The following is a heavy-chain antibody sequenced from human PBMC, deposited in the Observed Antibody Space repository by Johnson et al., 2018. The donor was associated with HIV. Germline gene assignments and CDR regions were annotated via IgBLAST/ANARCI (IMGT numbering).Heavy chain of an antibody. J-gene: IGHJ3*02. CDR1: GFTFSSYD. CDR2: IDTTGDT. Sequence: VQLVESGGGLVQPGGSLRLSCAASGFTFSSYDMHWVRQPTGKGLEWVSSIDTTGDTYYPGSVRGRFTISRENAKNSLYLQMNSLGAEDTAVYYCARGLGDRSSSRRVLSAFEIWGQGTMVTVSS. CDR3: ARGLGDRSSSRRVLSAFEI. V-gene: IGHV3-13*01. D-gene: IGHD6-6*01.